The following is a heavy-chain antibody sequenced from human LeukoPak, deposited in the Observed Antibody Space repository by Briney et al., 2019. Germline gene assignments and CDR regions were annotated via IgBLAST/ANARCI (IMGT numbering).Heavy chain of an antibody. Sequence: HPGGSLRLSCAASGFTFDDYAMHWVRQAPGKGLEWVSGISWNSGSIGYADSVKGRFTISRDNAKNSLYLQMNSLRAEDTAVYYCARALRGTIFGVVRDAFDIWGQGTMVTVSS. D-gene: IGHD3-3*01. CDR1: GFTFDDYA. CDR2: ISWNSGSI. V-gene: IGHV3-9*01. J-gene: IGHJ3*02. CDR3: ARALRGTIFGVVRDAFDI.